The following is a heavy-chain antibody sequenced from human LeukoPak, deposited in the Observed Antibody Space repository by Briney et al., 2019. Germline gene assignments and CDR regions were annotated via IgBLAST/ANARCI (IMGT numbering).Heavy chain of an antibody. CDR2: ISGSSSYI. CDR3: ARGGQLFDY. J-gene: IGHJ4*02. Sequence: GGALRLSCAASGFTFSTYTMNWVRQAPGKGLEWVSSISGSSSYIYHAVSVKGRVTISRDNAKNSLYLQMNRLRAEATAVYYCARGGQLFDYWGQGTLVTVSS. CDR1: GFTFSTYT. D-gene: IGHD1-1*01. V-gene: IGHV3-21*01.